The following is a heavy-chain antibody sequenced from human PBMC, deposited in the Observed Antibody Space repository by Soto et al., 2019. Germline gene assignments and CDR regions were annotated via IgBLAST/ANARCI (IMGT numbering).Heavy chain of an antibody. CDR2: ISAYNGNT. CDR3: ARVPASIAARPFDY. D-gene: IGHD6-6*01. V-gene: IGHV1-18*01. Sequence: ASVKVSCKASGYTFTSYGISWVRQAPGQGLEWVGWISAYNGNTNYAQKLQGRVTMTTDTSTSTAYMELRSLRSDDTAVYYCARVPASIAARPFDYWGQGTLVTAPQ. J-gene: IGHJ4*02. CDR1: GYTFTSYG.